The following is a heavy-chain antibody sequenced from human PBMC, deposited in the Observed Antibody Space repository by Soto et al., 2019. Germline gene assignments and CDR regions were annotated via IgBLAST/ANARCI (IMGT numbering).Heavy chain of an antibody. D-gene: IGHD6-19*01. CDR3: ARRWAGTIDY. Sequence: SETLSLTCTVSGGSIRSYYWSWIRQAPGKGLEWIGYLYNSGSTVYNPSLKSRVTISVDTSKNQFSLKLNSVTAADTAVYYCARRWAGTIDYWGQGTLVTVSS. J-gene: IGHJ4*02. CDR2: LYNSGST. CDR1: GGSIRSYY. V-gene: IGHV4-59*01.